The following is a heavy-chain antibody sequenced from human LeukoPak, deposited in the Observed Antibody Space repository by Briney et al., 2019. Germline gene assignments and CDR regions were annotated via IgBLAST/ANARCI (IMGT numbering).Heavy chain of an antibody. Sequence: SETLSLTCTVSGGSIIHYYWSWIRQPPGKGLEWIGYIYYNGNTSYNPSLKSRVTISVDTSKKCFSLKLTSVTAADTAVYYCARGDSGSYYGYWGQGTLVTVSS. CDR3: ARGDSGSYYGY. CDR1: GGSIIHYY. CDR2: IYYNGNT. J-gene: IGHJ4*02. D-gene: IGHD1-26*01. V-gene: IGHV4-59*01.